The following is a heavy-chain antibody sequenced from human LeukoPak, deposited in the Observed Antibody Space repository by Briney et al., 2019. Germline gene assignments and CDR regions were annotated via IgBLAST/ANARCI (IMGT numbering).Heavy chain of an antibody. CDR3: AREAYDSSGYYYLTYYYYYYMDV. D-gene: IGHD3-22*01. CDR2: ISWNSSSI. Sequence: SGGSLRLSCAASGFTFDDYAMHWVRQAPGKGLEWVSDISWNSSSIGYAYCVKGRFTISRDNAKNSLYLQMNSLRAEDTAVYYCAREAYDSSGYYYLTYYYYYYMDVWGKGTTVTISS. CDR1: GFTFDDYA. V-gene: IGHV3-9*01. J-gene: IGHJ6*03.